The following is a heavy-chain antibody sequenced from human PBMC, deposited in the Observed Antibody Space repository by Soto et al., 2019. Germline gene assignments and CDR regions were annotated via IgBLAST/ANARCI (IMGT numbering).Heavy chain of an antibody. CDR1: GDSVSSNSAA. Sequence: SQTLSLTCAISGDSVSSNSAAWNWIRQSPSRGLEWLGRTYYRSKWYNDYAVSVKSRITINPDTSKNQFSLQLNSVTPEDTAVYYCARVHYDYVWGSPLGYYYYYGMDVWGKGTTVTVSS. J-gene: IGHJ6*04. V-gene: IGHV6-1*01. D-gene: IGHD3-16*01. CDR2: TYYRSKWYN. CDR3: ARVHYDYVWGSPLGYYYYYGMDV.